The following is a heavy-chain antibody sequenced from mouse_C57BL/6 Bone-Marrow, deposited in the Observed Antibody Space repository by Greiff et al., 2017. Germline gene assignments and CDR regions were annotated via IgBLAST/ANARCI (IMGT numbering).Heavy chain of an antibody. CDR3: ARHITTIHYYAMDY. D-gene: IGHD1-1*01. CDR2: IWSGGST. Sequence: QVQLQQSGPGLVQPSQSLSITCTVSGFSLTSYGVHWVRQSPGKGLEWLGVIWSGGSTDYNAAFISRLSISKDNSKSQVFFKMNSVQADDTAIYYCARHITTIHYYAMDYWGQGTSVTVSS. CDR1: GFSLTSYG. V-gene: IGHV2-2*01. J-gene: IGHJ4*01.